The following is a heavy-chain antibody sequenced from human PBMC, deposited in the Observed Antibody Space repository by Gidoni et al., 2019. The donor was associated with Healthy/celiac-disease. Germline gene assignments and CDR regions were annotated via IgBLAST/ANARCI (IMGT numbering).Heavy chain of an antibody. D-gene: IGHD1-26*01. Sequence: EVQLVESGGGLVKPGGSLRLSCAASGFTFSSYSMNWVRQAPGKGLEWVSSISSSSSYRYYADSVKGRFTISRDNAKNSLYLQMNSLRAEDTAVYYCARDRAIVGALPYYFDYWGQGTLVTVSS. CDR1: GFTFSSYS. CDR2: ISSSSSYR. J-gene: IGHJ4*02. V-gene: IGHV3-21*01. CDR3: ARDRAIVGALPYYFDY.